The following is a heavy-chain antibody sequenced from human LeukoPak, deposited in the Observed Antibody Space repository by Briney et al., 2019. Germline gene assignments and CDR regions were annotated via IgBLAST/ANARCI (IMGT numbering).Heavy chain of an antibody. Sequence: GGSLRLSCAASGFTFSSYWMSWVRQAPGKGLEWVANIKQDGSEKYYVDSVKGRFTISRDNAKNSLYLQMNSLRAEDTAVYYCARDLYSYGWFSAFDIWGQGTMVTVSS. D-gene: IGHD5-18*01. CDR2: IKQDGSEK. J-gene: IGHJ3*02. CDR3: ARDLYSYGWFSAFDI. CDR1: GFTFSSYW. V-gene: IGHV3-7*01.